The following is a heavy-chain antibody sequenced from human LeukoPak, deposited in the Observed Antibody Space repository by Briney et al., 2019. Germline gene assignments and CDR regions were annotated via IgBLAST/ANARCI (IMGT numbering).Heavy chain of an antibody. J-gene: IGHJ4*02. CDR1: GYTFTRYD. D-gene: IGHD1-1*01. V-gene: IGHV1-8*01. CDR3: ARVPRESNSH. Sequence: ASVKVSCKASGYTFTRYDIKGVRQATGQGGERMGYMNPNRGNTGYAQKFQGRVTITRKTSISTAYMELSTLRSEDTAVYYCARVPRESNSHWGQGTLVTVSS. CDR2: MNPNRGNT.